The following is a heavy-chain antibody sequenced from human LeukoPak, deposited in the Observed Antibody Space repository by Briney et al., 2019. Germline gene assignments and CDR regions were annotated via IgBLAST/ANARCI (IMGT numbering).Heavy chain of an antibody. CDR2: MNPNSGNT. Sequence: ASVKVSCKASGYTFTSYDINWVRQATGQGLEWMRWMNPNSGNTGYAQKFQGRVTMTRNTSISTAYMELSSLRSEDTAVYYCARGEYYYGSGSYYNDGYWGQGTLVTVSS. D-gene: IGHD3-10*01. V-gene: IGHV1-8*01. CDR3: ARGEYYYGSGSYYNDGY. CDR1: GYTFTSYD. J-gene: IGHJ4*02.